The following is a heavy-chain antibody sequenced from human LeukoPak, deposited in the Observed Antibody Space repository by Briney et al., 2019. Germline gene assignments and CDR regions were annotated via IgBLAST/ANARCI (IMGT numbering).Heavy chain of an antibody. D-gene: IGHD3-10*01. CDR3: ARRSGRGTYNWFDP. J-gene: IGHJ5*02. CDR2: INHSGST. Sequence: SETLSLTCAVYGGSFSGYYWSWIRQPPGKGLEWIGEINHSGSTNYNPSLKSRVTISVDTSKNQFSLKLSSVTAADTAVYYCARRSGRGTYNWFDPWGQGTLVTVSS. V-gene: IGHV4-34*01. CDR1: GGSFSGYY.